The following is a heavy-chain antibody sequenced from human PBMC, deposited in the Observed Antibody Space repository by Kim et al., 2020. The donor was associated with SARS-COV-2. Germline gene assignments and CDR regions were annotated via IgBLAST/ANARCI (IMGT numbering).Heavy chain of an antibody. V-gene: IGHV3-48*04. J-gene: IGHJ4*02. CDR3: ARGLRGYSYGFFGY. Sequence: GGSLRLSCAASGFTFSSYSMNWVRQAPGKGLEWVSYISSSSTIYYADSVKGRFTISRDNAKNSLYLQMNSLRAEDTAVYYCARGLRGYSYGFFGYWGQGTLVTVSS. CDR2: ISSSSTI. CDR1: GFTFSSYS. D-gene: IGHD5-18*01.